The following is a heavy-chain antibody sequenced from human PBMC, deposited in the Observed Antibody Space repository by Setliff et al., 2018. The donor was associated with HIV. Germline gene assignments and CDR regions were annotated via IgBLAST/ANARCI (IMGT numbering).Heavy chain of an antibody. D-gene: IGHD3-10*01. CDR3: ARVPSGLWFGKWGN. Sequence: SETLSLTCSVSGGSISSGGHYWNWIRQHPGRGLEWIGYISNSGSTYYNPSLKGRPTISVDPSKNHFSLNLTSVTAADTAVYYCARVPSGLWFGKWGNWGQGTLVTVS. V-gene: IGHV4-31*03. J-gene: IGHJ4*02. CDR2: ISNSGST. CDR1: GGSISSGGHY.